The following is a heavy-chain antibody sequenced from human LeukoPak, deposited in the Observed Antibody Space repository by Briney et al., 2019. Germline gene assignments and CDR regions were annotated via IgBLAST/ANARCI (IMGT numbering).Heavy chain of an antibody. J-gene: IGHJ3*02. D-gene: IGHD1-26*01. Sequence: SETLSLTCTVSGGSISSGNYYWSWIRQPAGKGLEWIGRIYTSGSTNYNPSLKSRVTISIDTSKNQFSLELSSVTATDTAVYFCATNRVGTYDRPFDIWGQGTMVTVSS. CDR1: GGSISSGNYY. CDR2: IYTSGST. CDR3: ATNRVGTYDRPFDI. V-gene: IGHV4-61*02.